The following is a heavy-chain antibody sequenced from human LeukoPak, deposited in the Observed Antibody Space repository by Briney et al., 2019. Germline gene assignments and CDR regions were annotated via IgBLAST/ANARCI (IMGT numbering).Heavy chain of an antibody. J-gene: IGHJ4*02. CDR3: ATVRIAAADYYFDY. CDR2: INHSGST. Sequence: SETLSLTCAVFGGSFSGYYWSWIRQPPGKGLEWIGEINHSGSTNYNPSLKSRVTISVDTSKNQFSLKLSSVTAADTAVYYCATVRIAAADYYFDYWGQGTLVTVSS. V-gene: IGHV4-34*01. D-gene: IGHD6-13*01. CDR1: GGSFSGYY.